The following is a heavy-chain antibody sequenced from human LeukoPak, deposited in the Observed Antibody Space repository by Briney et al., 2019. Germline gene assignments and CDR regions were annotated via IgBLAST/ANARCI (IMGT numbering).Heavy chain of an antibody. CDR1: GFTFDDYA. CDR2: ISWNGGSI. Sequence: PGRSLRLSCAASGFTFDDYAMHWVRQAPGKGLEWVSGISWNGGSIGYADSVKGRFTISRDNSKNTLYLQMYNLRAEDAAVYYCAKEAFYDSRKIDYWGQGTLVTVSS. J-gene: IGHJ4*02. V-gene: IGHV3-9*01. D-gene: IGHD3-22*01. CDR3: AKEAFYDSRKIDY.